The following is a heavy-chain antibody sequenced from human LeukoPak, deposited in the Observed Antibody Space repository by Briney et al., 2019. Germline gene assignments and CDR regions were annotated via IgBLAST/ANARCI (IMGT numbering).Heavy chain of an antibody. D-gene: IGHD2-21*02. CDR3: ARAYCGADCYSWAMDY. V-gene: IGHV3-74*01. CDR2: INDDGRST. Sequence: GGSLRLSCAASGFTFSSFWMHWVRQAPGKGLEWVSRINDDGRSTSYADSVKGRFIVSRDSAKNTLYLQMNSLRAEDTAVYFCARAYCGADCYSWAMDYWGQGTLVTVSS. J-gene: IGHJ4*02. CDR1: GFTFSSFW.